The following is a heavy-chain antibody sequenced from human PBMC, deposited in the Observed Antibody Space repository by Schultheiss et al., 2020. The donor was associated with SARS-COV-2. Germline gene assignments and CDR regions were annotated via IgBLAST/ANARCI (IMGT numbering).Heavy chain of an antibody. CDR2: INHSGST. Sequence: SETLSLTCAVYGGSFSGYYWSWIRQPPGKVLEWIGEINHSGSTNYNPSLKSRVTISVDKSKNQFSLKLSSVTAADTAVYYCARYYCGGDCYWDYWGQGTLVTVSS. V-gene: IGHV4-34*01. CDR3: ARYYCGGDCYWDY. J-gene: IGHJ4*02. D-gene: IGHD2-21*01. CDR1: GGSFSGYY.